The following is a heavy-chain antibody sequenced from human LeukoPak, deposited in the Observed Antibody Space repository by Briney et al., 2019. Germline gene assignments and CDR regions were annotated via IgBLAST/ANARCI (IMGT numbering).Heavy chain of an antibody. CDR3: ARDLEDARSSSWQGPNAPFDP. V-gene: IGHV1-18*01. CDR1: GYTFTSYG. CDR2: ISAYNGNT. J-gene: IGHJ5*02. Sequence: ASVKVSCKASGYTFTSYGISWVRQAPGQGHEWMGWISAYNGNTNYAQKLQGRVTMTTDTSTSTAYMELRSLRSDDTAVYYCARDLEDARSSSWQGPNAPFDPWGQGTLVTVSS. D-gene: IGHD6-13*01.